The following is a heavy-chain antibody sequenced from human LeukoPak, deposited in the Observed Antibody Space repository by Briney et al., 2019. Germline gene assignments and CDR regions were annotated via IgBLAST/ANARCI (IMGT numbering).Heavy chain of an antibody. V-gene: IGHV3-7*01. CDR2: IKQDGSEK. D-gene: IGHD4-17*01. J-gene: IGHJ6*03. CDR1: GFTFSSYW. CDR3: ARDRAVPGLGEGDYVPRSLVDYYYYMDV. Sequence: GGSLRLSCAASGFTFSSYWMSWVRQAPGKGLEWVANIKQDGSEKYYVDSEKGRFTISRDNAKNSLYLQMNSLRAEDTAVYYCARDRAVPGLGEGDYVPRSLVDYYYYMDVWGKGTTVTISS.